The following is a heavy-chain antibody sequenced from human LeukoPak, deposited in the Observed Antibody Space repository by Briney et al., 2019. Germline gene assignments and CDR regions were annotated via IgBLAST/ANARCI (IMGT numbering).Heavy chain of an antibody. V-gene: IGHV4-30-2*01. D-gene: IGHD3-16*01. Sequence: PSQTLSLTCTVSGGSISSGGYYWSWIRQPPGKGLEWIGYIYHSGSTYYNPSLKSRVTISVDRSKNQFSLKLSSVTAADTAVYYCARGDYDYVWGSFNYYMDVWGKGTTVTVSS. CDR2: IYHSGST. J-gene: IGHJ6*03. CDR1: GGSISSGGYY. CDR3: ARGDYDYVWGSFNYYMDV.